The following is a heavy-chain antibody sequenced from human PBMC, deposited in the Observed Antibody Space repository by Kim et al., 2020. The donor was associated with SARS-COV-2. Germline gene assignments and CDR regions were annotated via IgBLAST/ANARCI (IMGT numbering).Heavy chain of an antibody. J-gene: IGHJ5*02. D-gene: IGHD3-10*01. CDR3: AGDRGGLLRDGAWFDP. CDR2: IKEDGGEK. Sequence: GGSLRLSCPDSAFTFGCHWMTWLRQAPGKGLEWVAHIKEDGGEKYYVDSVKGRFTVTRDNGKHSVFLQMNNLRVEDTAVYYCAGDRGGLLRDGAWFDPWGQGTLVTVSS. V-gene: IGHV3-7*01. CDR1: AFTFGCHW.